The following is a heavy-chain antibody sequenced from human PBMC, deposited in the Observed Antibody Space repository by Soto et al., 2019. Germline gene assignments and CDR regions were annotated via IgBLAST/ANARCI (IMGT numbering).Heavy chain of an antibody. Sequence: GASVKVSCKASGYTFTYRYLHWVRQAPGQALEWMGWMNPNSGNTGYAQKFQGRVTMTRNTSISTAYMELSSLRSEDTAVYYCARGLRPRYYYDSSGYSPIDYWGQGTLVTVSS. CDR2: MNPNSGNT. CDR3: ARGLRPRYYYDSSGYSPIDY. V-gene: IGHV1-8*02. CDR1: GYTFTYRY. J-gene: IGHJ4*02. D-gene: IGHD3-22*01.